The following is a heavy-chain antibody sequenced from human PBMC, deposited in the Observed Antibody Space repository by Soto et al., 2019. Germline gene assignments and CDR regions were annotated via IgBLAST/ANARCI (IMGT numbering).Heavy chain of an antibody. CDR3: VRGGGYDPFDY. J-gene: IGHJ4*02. CDR2: ISHLENT. CDR1: GASISDGVFS. D-gene: IGHD5-12*01. Sequence: SETLSLTCTVSGASISDGVFSWSWIRQSPGKGLEWIGYISHLENTYFHPSFKSRLTMSIDRSRNQFSLNLSSVTAADRAVYYCVRGGGYDPFDYWGQGVLVTVS. V-gene: IGHV4-30-2*06.